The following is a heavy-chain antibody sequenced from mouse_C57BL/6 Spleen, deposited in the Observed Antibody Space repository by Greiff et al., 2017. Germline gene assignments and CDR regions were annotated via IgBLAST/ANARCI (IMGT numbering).Heavy chain of an antibody. Sequence: QVQLQQPGAELVRPGSSVKLSCKASGYTFTSYWMDWVKQRPGQGLEWIGNIYPSDSETHYNQKFKDKATLTVDKSTSTAYMQLSSLTSEDSAVYYCAREGTTVVATGAMDYWGQGTSVTVSS. V-gene: IGHV1-61*01. J-gene: IGHJ4*01. D-gene: IGHD1-1*01. CDR2: IYPSDSET. CDR1: GYTFTSYW. CDR3: AREGTTVVATGAMDY.